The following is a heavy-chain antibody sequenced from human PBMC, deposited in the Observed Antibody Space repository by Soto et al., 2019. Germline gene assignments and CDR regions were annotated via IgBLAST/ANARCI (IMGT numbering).Heavy chain of an antibody. V-gene: IGHV4-39*01. CDR2: IYYTGNT. CDR1: GDSLSSSSYY. Sequence: SSETLSLTCTVSGDSLSSSSYYWGWLRQSPGKGLEWIGSIYYTGNTYYNPSLKSRVTISVDTSKNQFSLKLSSVTAADTAVYYCARQSWELLTFLDYWGQGTLVTVSS. D-gene: IGHD1-26*01. J-gene: IGHJ4*02. CDR3: ARQSWELLTFLDY.